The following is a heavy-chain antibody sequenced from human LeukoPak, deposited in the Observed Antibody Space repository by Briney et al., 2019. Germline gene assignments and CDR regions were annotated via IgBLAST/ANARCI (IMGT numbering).Heavy chain of an antibody. J-gene: IGHJ4*02. V-gene: IGHV3-7*01. CDR2: IKQDGSEK. Sequence: GGSLRLSCAASGFTFSSYWMSWVRQAPGKGLEGVANIKQDGSEKYYVDSVKGRFTISRDNAKNSLYLQMNSLRAEDTAVYYCARGGDSSGSDFDYWGQGTLVTVSS. CDR1: GFTFSSYW. D-gene: IGHD3-22*01. CDR3: ARGGDSSGSDFDY.